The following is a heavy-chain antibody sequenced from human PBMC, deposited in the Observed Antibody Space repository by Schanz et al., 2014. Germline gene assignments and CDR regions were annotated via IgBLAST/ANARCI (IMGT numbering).Heavy chain of an antibody. Sequence: QVQLVQSGAEVKKPGASVKVSCKASGYTFTSYGISWVRQAPGQGLEWMGWINPNTGGTNFAQKFQGWVTVTRDTSISTVYMELSRVTYEDAAVYYCARGYGDSPTDVWGQGTLVTVSS. D-gene: IGHD4-17*01. V-gene: IGHV1-2*04. CDR3: ARGYGDSPTDV. J-gene: IGHJ4*02. CDR1: GYTFTSYG. CDR2: INPNTGGT.